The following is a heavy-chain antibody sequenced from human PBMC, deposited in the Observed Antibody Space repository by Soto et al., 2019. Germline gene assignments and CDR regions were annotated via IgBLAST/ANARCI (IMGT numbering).Heavy chain of an antibody. D-gene: IGHD3-22*01. CDR1: GGSFSGYY. Sequence: SETLSLTCAVYGGSFSGYYWSWIRQPPGKGLEWIGEINHSGSTNYNPSLKSRVTISVDTSKNQFSLKLSSVTAADTAVYYCARGYHDSSGYYYWGQGTLVTVSS. CDR2: INHSGST. J-gene: IGHJ4*02. V-gene: IGHV4-34*01. CDR3: ARGYHDSSGYYY.